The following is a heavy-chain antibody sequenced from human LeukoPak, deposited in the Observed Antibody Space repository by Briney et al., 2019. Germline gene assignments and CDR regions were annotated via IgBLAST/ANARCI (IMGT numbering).Heavy chain of an antibody. V-gene: IGHV3-30*02. CDR3: AKEGAGGWYDLGRLFDY. CDR1: GFTFSSYG. CDR2: IRYDGSNK. J-gene: IGHJ4*02. D-gene: IGHD6-19*01. Sequence: PGGSLRLSCAASGFTFSSYGMHWDRQAPGKGLEWVAFIRYDGSNKYYADSVKGRFTISRDNSKNKLYLQMNSVRAEDTAVYYCAKEGAGGWYDLGRLFDYWGQGTLVTVSS.